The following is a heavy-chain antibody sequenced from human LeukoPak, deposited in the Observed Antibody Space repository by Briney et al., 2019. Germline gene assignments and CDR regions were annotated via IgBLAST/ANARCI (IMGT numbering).Heavy chain of an antibody. J-gene: IGHJ4*02. CDR2: ISSGGSST. CDR1: GFTFKNYA. CDR3: SGGYCSGGSCNELDY. V-gene: IGHV3-23*01. D-gene: IGHD2-15*01. Sequence: GGSLRLSCTASGFTFKNYAVSWVRQAPGKGLEWVSGISSGGSSTYYADSVKGRFTISRDNSRSTLYLQMNSLRAEDTAVYYCSGGYCSGGSCNELDYWGQGTLVTVSS.